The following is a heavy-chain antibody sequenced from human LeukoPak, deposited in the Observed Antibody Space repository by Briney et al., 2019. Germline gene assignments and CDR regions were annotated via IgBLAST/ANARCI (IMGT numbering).Heavy chain of an antibody. J-gene: IGHJ6*02. CDR1: GGSFSGYY. CDR2: INHSGST. CDR3: ARDFGEYCSGGSCQRDYYYGMDV. D-gene: IGHD2-15*01. Sequence: SETLSLTCAVYGGSFSGYYWSWIRQPPGKGLEWIGEINHSGSTNYNPSLKSRVTISVDTSKNQFSLKLSSVTAADTAVYYCARDFGEYCSGGSCQRDYYYGMDVWGQGTTVTVSS. V-gene: IGHV4-34*01.